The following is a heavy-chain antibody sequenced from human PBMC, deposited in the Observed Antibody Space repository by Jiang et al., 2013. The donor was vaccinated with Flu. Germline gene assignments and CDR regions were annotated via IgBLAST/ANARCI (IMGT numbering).Heavy chain of an antibody. CDR3: AKDGPFWAEGSGKLYYYYYYGMDV. J-gene: IGHJ6*02. V-gene: IGHV3-23*01. D-gene: IGHD3-10*01. Sequence: QLLESGGGLVQPGGSLRLSCAASGFTFSSYAMSWVRQAPGKGLEWVSAISGSGGSTYYADSVKGRFTISRDNSKNTLYLQMNSLRAEDTAVYYCAKDGPFWAEGSGKLYYYYYYGMDVWGQGTTVTVSS. CDR1: GFTFSSYA. CDR2: ISGSGGST.